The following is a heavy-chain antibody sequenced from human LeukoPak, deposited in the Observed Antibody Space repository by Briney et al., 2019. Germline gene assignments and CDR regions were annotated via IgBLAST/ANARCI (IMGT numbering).Heavy chain of an antibody. CDR1: GFTFSDHY. D-gene: IGHD1-1*01. Sequence: PGGSLRLSCAASGFTFSDHYMDWVRQAPRKGLEWVGRSRNKARSYITSYAASVKGRFTISRDDSKMSVDLQMSSLKSEDTAVYYCARVKKENGGTTNFDYWGQGTLVTVSS. V-gene: IGHV3-72*01. CDR3: ARVKKENGGTTNFDY. CDR2: SRNKARSYIT. J-gene: IGHJ4*02.